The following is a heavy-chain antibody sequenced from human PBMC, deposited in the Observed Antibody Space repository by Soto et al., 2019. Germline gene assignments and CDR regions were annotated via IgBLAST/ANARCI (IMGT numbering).Heavy chain of an antibody. Sequence: QVQLVESGGGVVQPGRSLRLSCAASGFTFSSYAMHWVRQAPGKGLEWVAVISYDGSNKYYADSVKGRFTISRDNSKNTLYLQMNSLRAEDTAVYYCVRSIRGWELLLVDFDYWGQGTLVTVSS. CDR1: GFTFSSYA. V-gene: IGHV3-30-3*01. CDR2: ISYDGSNK. J-gene: IGHJ4*02. CDR3: VRSIRGWELLLVDFDY. D-gene: IGHD1-26*01.